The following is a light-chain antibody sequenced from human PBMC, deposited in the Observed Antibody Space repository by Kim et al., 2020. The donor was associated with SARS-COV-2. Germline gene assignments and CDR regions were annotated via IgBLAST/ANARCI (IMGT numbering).Light chain of an antibody. CDR2: GAS. CDR3: QQYGSSLFT. J-gene: IGKJ3*01. V-gene: IGKV3-20*01. Sequence: AAGERAPHSGRARQCVSRSYLAWYQQKPGQDPRLLIDGASSRATGIPDRFSGSGSGTDFTLNISRLEPGDFAVYFCQQYGSSLFTFGPGTKVDIK. CDR1: QCVSRSY.